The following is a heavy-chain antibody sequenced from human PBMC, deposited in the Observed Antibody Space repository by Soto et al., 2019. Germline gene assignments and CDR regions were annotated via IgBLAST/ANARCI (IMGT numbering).Heavy chain of an antibody. D-gene: IGHD2-2*02. Sequence: VQLVQSGAEVKRPGSSVKVSCRASGGTFSTYTFTWVRQAPGQGLEWMGGIIPIFNTATYAQKFQGRVTITADESTSTAYMELSSLKSEDTAVYYCARRGDQIYLNAFDIWGQGTMVTVSS. V-gene: IGHV1-69*01. CDR1: GGTFSTYT. CDR2: IIPIFNTA. J-gene: IGHJ3*02. CDR3: ARRGDQIYLNAFDI.